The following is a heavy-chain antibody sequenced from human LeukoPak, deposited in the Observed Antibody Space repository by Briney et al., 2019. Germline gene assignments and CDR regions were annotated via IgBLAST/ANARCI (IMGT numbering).Heavy chain of an antibody. CDR3: ARGTVVRGVIYHYYYMDV. J-gene: IGHJ6*03. V-gene: IGHV1-69*05. CDR2: IIPIFGTA. D-gene: IGHD3-10*01. Sequence: SVKVSCKASGGTFSSYATSWVRQAPGRGLEWMGGIIPIFGTANYAQKFQGRVTITTDESTSTAYMELSSLRSEDTAVYYCARGTVVRGVIYHYYYMDVWGKGTTVTVSS. CDR1: GGTFSSYA.